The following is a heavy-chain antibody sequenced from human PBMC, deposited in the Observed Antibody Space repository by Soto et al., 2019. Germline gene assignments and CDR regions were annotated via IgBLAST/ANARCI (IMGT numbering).Heavy chain of an antibody. Sequence: GGSLRLSCAASGFTFSSYAMHWVRQAPGKGLEWVSYISSSGSTIYYADSVKGRFTISRDNAKNSLYLQMNSLRAEDTAVYYCARDKSFDYGDPYFDYWGQGTLVTVSS. D-gene: IGHD4-17*01. V-gene: IGHV3-48*04. CDR3: ARDKSFDYGDPYFDY. CDR1: GFTFSSYA. CDR2: ISSSGSTI. J-gene: IGHJ4*02.